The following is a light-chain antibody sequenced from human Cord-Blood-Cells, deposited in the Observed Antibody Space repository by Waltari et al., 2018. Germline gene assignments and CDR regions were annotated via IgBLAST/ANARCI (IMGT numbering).Light chain of an antibody. Sequence: DIPFTQSPSFLSASVGDRVTIPCRASQGISSYLAWYQQKPGKAPKLLIYAASTLQSGVPSRFSGSGSGTEFTLTISSLQPEDFATYYCQQLNSYPLTFGGGTKVEIK. CDR3: QQLNSYPLT. CDR1: QGISSY. J-gene: IGKJ4*01. V-gene: IGKV1-9*01. CDR2: AAS.